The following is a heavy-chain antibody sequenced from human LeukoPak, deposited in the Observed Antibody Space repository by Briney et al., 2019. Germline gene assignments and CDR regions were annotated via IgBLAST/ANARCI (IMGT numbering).Heavy chain of an antibody. CDR3: ARDQAGAFDM. J-gene: IGHJ3*02. CDR2: IRSDGSST. D-gene: IGHD3-10*01. V-gene: IGHV3-74*01. CDR1: GYTFSSYT. Sequence: PGRSLRLSCAASGYTFSSYTMHWVRQAPGKGLVWVSAIRSDGSSTSYADSVKGRLSISRDNAKNTLYLQMNGLRAEYTAVYYCARDQAGAFDMWGQGTMVTVSS.